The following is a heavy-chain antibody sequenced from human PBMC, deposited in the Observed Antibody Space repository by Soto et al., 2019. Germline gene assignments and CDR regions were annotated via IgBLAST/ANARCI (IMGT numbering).Heavy chain of an antibody. J-gene: IGHJ4*02. D-gene: IGHD3-10*01. V-gene: IGHV3-23*01. CDR1: GFTFNNYA. CDR3: AKGRGGSGSLTPRVDF. Sequence: EVQLLESGGGLVQPGGSLRLSCAASGFTFNNYAMSWVRQAPGKGLEWVSALSGGGDTTSYADSVKGRFTVSRDGSKKTLYLQMNSLRAEDTAVYYCAKGRGGSGSLTPRVDFWGQGTLVTVSS. CDR2: LSGGGDTT.